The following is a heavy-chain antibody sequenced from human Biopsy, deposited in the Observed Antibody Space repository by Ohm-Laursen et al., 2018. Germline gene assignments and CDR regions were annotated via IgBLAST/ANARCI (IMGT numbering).Heavy chain of an antibody. CDR1: GFSLSARGMC. D-gene: IGHD6-13*01. J-gene: IGHJ6*02. CDR3: ARTPILIVSAGLVYRHRRHLQGMDV. Sequence: QTLTLTCSFSGFSLSARGMCVSWIRQAPGKVLEWLARVDWDDYKDYSASLQTKLSISKDTSNDQVVLTVNNVDPADTATYYCARTPILIVSAGLVYRHRRHLQGMDVWGQGIAVTVS. CDR2: VDWDDYK. V-gene: IGHV2-70*11.